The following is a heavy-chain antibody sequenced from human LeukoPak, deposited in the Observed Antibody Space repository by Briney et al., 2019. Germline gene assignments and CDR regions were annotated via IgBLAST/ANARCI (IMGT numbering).Heavy chain of an antibody. V-gene: IGHV4-39*01. D-gene: IGHD1-26*01. CDR3: ASHPAYHEWELLGGHFDL. CDR2: IYYSGST. Sequence: LETLSLTCIVSGDSISSSSYYWGWIRQPPGKGLEWIGNIYYSGSTYYNPSLKSRVTISVDTSDNQFFLRLSSVTAADTAVYYCASHPAYHEWELLGGHFDLWGQGTLVTVSS. CDR1: GDSISSSSYY. J-gene: IGHJ4*02.